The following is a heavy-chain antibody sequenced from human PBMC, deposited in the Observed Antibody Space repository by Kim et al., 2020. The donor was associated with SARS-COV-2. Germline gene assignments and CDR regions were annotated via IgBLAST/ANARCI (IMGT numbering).Heavy chain of an antibody. D-gene: IGHD3-10*01. CDR2: VYGGGNT. CDR1: GFTVSSNY. J-gene: IGHJ4*02. V-gene: IGHV3-66*02. Sequence: GGSLRLSCAASGFTVSSNYMSWVRQAPGKGLEWVSVVYGGGNTYYADSVKGRFTISRDNSKNTLYLQMNSLKPEDTAVYYCARGEVLVDQMDYWGQGTLVTGSS. CDR3: ARGEVLVDQMDY.